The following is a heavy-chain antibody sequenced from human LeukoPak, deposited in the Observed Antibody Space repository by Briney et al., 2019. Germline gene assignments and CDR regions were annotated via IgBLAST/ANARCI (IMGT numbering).Heavy chain of an antibody. CDR2: IIPTFGST. J-gene: IGHJ1*01. V-gene: IGHV1-69*05. CDR1: GGTLSRYG. CDR3: AGETLAPSGVKYFHH. D-gene: IGHD3-16*02. Sequence: SVEVSCKASGGTLSRYGINWVRQAPGQGLEWMGRIIPTFGSTNYAQNFQGRVTITTDESTTTAYMEVTSLTSEDTAVYYCAGETLAPSGVKYFHHWGQGALVTVSS.